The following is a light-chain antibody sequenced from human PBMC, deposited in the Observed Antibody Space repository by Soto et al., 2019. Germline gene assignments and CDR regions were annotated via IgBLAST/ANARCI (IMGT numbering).Light chain of an antibody. CDR2: AAS. CDR1: QGISSY. V-gene: IGKV1-9*01. CDR3: QQLNCYPPT. Sequence: DIQLTQSPSFLSASVGDRVTITCRASQGISSYLAWYQQKPGKAPKLLIYAASTLQSGVPSRFSGSGSGTEFPLTTSSRQPKVFATYYCQQLNCYPPTCGGGTKVEI. J-gene: IGKJ4*01.